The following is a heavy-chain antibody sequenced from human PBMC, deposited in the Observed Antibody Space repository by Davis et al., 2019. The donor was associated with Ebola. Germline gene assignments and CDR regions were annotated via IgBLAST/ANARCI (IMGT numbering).Heavy chain of an antibody. D-gene: IGHD4-23*01. Sequence: GESLKISCAASGFTFSSYWMSWVRQAPGKGLEWVANIKQDGSEKYYVDSVKGRFTISRDNAKNSLYLQMNSLRAEDTAVYYCAQQLGDYGGNALRYWGQGTLVTASS. J-gene: IGHJ4*02. CDR1: GFTFSSYW. CDR3: AQQLGDYGGNALRY. V-gene: IGHV3-7*02. CDR2: IKQDGSEK.